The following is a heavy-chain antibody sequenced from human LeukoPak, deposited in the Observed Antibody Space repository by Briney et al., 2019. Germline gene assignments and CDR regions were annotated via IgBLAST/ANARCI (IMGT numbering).Heavy chain of an antibody. CDR3: AKDGGGGGLRYFDCPDY. CDR2: IRYDGSNK. Sequence: GGSLGLSCAASGFTFSSYGMHWVRQAPGKGLEWVAFIRYDGSNKYYADSVKGRFTISRDNSKNTLYLQMNSLRAEDTAVYYCAKDGGGGGLRYFDCPDYWGQGTLVTVSS. V-gene: IGHV3-30*02. J-gene: IGHJ4*02. D-gene: IGHD3-9*01. CDR1: GFTFSSYG.